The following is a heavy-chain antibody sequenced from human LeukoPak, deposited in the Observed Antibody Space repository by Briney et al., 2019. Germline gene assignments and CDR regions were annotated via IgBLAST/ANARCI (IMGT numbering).Heavy chain of an antibody. CDR2: IYYSGGT. CDR3: ARRAAAVGTFYMDV. J-gene: IGHJ6*03. Sequence: SETLSLTCTVSGGSISPFYWLWIRQPPGKGLEWIGYIYYSGGTNSNPSLRSRLTMSVDTSKNQVSPKLNSVTAADTAIYYCARRAAAVGTFYMDVWGEGTTVTVSS. D-gene: IGHD6-13*01. V-gene: IGHV4-59*01. CDR1: GGSISPFY.